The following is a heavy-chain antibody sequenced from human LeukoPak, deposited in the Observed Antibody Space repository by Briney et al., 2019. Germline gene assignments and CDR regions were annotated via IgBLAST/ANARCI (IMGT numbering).Heavy chain of an antibody. CDR3: ARLGYYDSSGYYYYFDY. J-gene: IGHJ4*02. Sequence: SETLSLTCTVSGGSIRSNNYSWGWIRQPPGKGLEWIGSIHYTGSTYYNPSLKSRVTISVDTSKNQFSLKLSSVTAADTAVYYCARLGYYDSSGYYYYFDYWGQGTLVTVSS. D-gene: IGHD3-22*01. V-gene: IGHV4-39*01. CDR2: IHYTGST. CDR1: GGSIRSNNYS.